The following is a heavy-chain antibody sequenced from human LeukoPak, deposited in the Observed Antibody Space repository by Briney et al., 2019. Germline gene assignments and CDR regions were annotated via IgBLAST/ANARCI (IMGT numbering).Heavy chain of an antibody. Sequence: EASVKVSCKASGYTFTAHGISWVRQAPGQGLEWMGWINPNSGGTNYAQKFQGRVTMTRDTSISTAYMELSRLRSDDTAVYYCARGRGPLPAHWGQGTLVTVSS. CDR1: GYTFTAHG. CDR3: ARGRGPLPAH. CDR2: INPNSGGT. V-gene: IGHV1-2*02. J-gene: IGHJ4*02.